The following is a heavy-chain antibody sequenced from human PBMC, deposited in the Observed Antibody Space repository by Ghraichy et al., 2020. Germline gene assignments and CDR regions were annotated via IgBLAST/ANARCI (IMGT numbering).Heavy chain of an antibody. CDR2: IYYSGST. D-gene: IGHD3-3*01. CDR3: ARHYDFWSGYYKLPETFDY. V-gene: IGHV4-39*01. J-gene: IGHJ4*02. CDR1: GGSISSSSYY. Sequence: SETLSLTCTVSGGSISSSSYYWGWIRQPPGKGLEWIGSIYYSGSTYYNPSLKSRVTISVDTSKNQFSLKLSSVTAADTAVYYCARHYDFWSGYYKLPETFDYWGQGTLVTVSS.